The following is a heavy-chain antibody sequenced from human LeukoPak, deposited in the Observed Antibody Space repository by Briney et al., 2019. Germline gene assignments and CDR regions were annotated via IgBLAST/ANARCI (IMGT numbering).Heavy chain of an antibody. CDR1: GFTFSSYA. CDR3: ASAGYSYGRTHDY. D-gene: IGHD5-18*01. Sequence: GGSLRLSCAASGFTFSSYAMHWVRQAPGKGLEWVAVISYDGSNKYYADSVKGRFTISRDNSKNTLYLQMNSLRAEDTAVYYCASAGYSYGRTHDYWGQGTLVTVSS. V-gene: IGHV3-30-3*01. J-gene: IGHJ4*02. CDR2: ISYDGSNK.